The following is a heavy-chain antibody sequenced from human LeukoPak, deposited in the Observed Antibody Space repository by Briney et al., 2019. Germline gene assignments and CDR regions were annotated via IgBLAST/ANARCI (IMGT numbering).Heavy chain of an antibody. CDR3: ARGRDYGGNFRNFDY. Sequence: SETLSLTCAVYGGSFSGYCWSWIRQPPGKGLEWIGEINHSGSTNYNPSLKSRVTISVDTSKNQFSLKLSSVTAADTAVYYCARGRDYGGNFRNFDYWGQGTLVTVSS. V-gene: IGHV4-34*01. D-gene: IGHD4-23*01. J-gene: IGHJ4*02. CDR2: INHSGST. CDR1: GGSFSGYC.